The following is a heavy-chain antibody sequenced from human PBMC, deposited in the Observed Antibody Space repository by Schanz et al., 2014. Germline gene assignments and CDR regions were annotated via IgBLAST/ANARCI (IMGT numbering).Heavy chain of an antibody. Sequence: VQLVQSGAEVKKPGASVKVSCKTSGYTFSNDDINWVRQAPGQGLEWLGWMNPNSGNPGFAQKFRGRVTMTRNTSMSTAYIELHILTSEDTAVYYCARGRTFDYWGQGTLVTVSS. V-gene: IGHV1-8*01. CDR3: ARGRTFDY. J-gene: IGHJ4*02. CDR1: GYTFSNDD. CDR2: MNPNSGNP.